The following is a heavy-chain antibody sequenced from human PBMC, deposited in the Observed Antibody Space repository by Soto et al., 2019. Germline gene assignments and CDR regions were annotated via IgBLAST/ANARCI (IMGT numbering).Heavy chain of an antibody. J-gene: IGHJ6*02. CDR1: GFTFSSYW. Sequence: GGSLRLSCAASGFTFSSYWMSWVRQAPGKGLEWVANIKQDGSEKYYVDSVKGRFTISRDNAKNSLYLQMNSLRAEDTAVYYCARDSYYDFWSGYYTLSPYYYGMDVWGQGTTVTV. CDR2: IKQDGSEK. V-gene: IGHV3-7*01. CDR3: ARDSYYDFWSGYYTLSPYYYGMDV. D-gene: IGHD3-3*01.